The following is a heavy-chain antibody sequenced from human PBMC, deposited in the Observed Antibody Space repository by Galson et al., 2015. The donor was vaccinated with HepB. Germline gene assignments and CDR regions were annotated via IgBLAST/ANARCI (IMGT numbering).Heavy chain of an antibody. CDR2: IRFDGSEK. CDR3: ANPRGPVAADFDY. CDR1: GFTSSPYG. Sequence: SLRLSCAASGFTSSPYGMHWVRQAPGEGLEWVAFIRFDGSEKYFADSVKGRFTVSRDNFKNTLYLQMNSLRAEDTAVYYCANPRGPVAADFDYWGQGTLVTASS. D-gene: IGHD6-19*01. V-gene: IGHV3-30*02. J-gene: IGHJ4*02.